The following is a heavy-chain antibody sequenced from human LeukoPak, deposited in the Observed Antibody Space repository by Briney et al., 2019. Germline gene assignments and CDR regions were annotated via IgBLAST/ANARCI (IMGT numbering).Heavy chain of an antibody. D-gene: IGHD1-26*01. J-gene: IGHJ4*02. Sequence: ASVKVSCKASGYTFTSYGISWVRQAPGQGLEWMGWISAYNGNTNYAQKLRDRVTMMRDTSTSTAYMELRSLRSDDTAVYYCARDQPRRGPGNHDYWGQGTLVTASS. CDR3: ARDQPRRGPGNHDY. CDR1: GYTFTSYG. CDR2: ISAYNGNT. V-gene: IGHV1-18*01.